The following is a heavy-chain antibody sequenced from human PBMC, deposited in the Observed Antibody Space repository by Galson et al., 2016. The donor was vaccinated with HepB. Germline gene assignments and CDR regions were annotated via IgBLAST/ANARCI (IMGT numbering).Heavy chain of an antibody. J-gene: IGHJ3*01. CDR1: GFTFSDYY. D-gene: IGHD1-26*01. CDR2: ISPSSSDI. Sequence: SLRLSCAATGFTFSDYYMSWIRRSPGKGLEWVSYISPSSSDIKHAHSVIGRFSISSGNAKNSLYLQMNTLGVEDTAVYYCACPSGRYSVHTFDLWGQGTMVTVSS. V-gene: IGHV3-11*06. CDR3: ACPSGRYSVHTFDL.